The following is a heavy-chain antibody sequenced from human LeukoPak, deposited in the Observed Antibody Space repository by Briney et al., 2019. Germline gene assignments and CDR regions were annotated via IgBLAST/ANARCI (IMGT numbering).Heavy chain of an antibody. D-gene: IGHD6-13*01. J-gene: IGHJ4*02. V-gene: IGHV1-18*01. CDR2: ISAYNGNT. CDR1: GYTFTSYG. CDR3: ASIAAAGRNY. Sequence: ASVKVSCKASGYTFTSYGISWVRQAPGQGLEWMGWISAYNGNTNYAQKFQGRVTMTRDTSTSTVFMELSSLRSEDTAVYYCASIAAAGRNYWGQGTLVTVSS.